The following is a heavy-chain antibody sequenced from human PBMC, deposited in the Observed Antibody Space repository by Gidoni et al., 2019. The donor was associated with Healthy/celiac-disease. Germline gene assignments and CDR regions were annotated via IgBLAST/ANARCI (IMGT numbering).Heavy chain of an antibody. CDR1: GFTFSTAW. D-gene: IGHD4-17*01. CDR2: IKSKTDGGTT. V-gene: IGHV3-15*01. CDR3: TTINLYGDTAGAFDI. J-gene: IGHJ3*02. Sequence: EVQLVESGGGLVKPGGSLRLSCAAAGFTFSTAWMSWVRQAPGKGLEWVGRIKSKTDGGTTDYAAPVKGRFTISRDDSKNTLYLQMNSLKTEDTAVYYCTTINLYGDTAGAFDIWGQGTMVTVSS.